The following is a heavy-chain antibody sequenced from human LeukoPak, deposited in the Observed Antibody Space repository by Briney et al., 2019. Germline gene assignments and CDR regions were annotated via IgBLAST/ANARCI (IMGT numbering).Heavy chain of an antibody. Sequence: PGGSLRLSCAASGFTFSSYWMHWVRQAPGKGLVWVSRINSDGSSTSYADSVKGRFTISRDNAKNTLYLQMNSLRAEDTAVYYCARVPIAAAGTRKHVFDYWGQGTLVTVSS. CDR1: GFTFSSYW. J-gene: IGHJ4*02. D-gene: IGHD6-13*01. CDR3: ARVPIAAAGTRKHVFDY. V-gene: IGHV3-74*01. CDR2: INSDGSST.